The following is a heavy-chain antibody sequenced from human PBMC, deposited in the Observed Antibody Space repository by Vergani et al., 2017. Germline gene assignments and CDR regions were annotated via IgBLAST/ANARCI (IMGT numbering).Heavy chain of an antibody. J-gene: IGHJ6*02. CDR1: GFTFDDYT. V-gene: IGHV3-43*01. Sequence: EVQLVESGGVVVQPGGSLRLSCAASGFTFDDYTMHWVRQAPGKGLEWVSLISWDGGSTYYADSVKGRFTISRDNSKNSLYRQMNSLRTEDTALYYCAKDIGVTTYYGMDVWGQGTTVTVSS. CDR2: ISWDGGST. CDR3: AKDIGVTTYYGMDV. D-gene: IGHD4-17*01.